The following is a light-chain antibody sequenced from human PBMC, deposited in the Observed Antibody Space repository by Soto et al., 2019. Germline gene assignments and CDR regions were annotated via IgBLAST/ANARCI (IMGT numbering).Light chain of an antibody. Sequence: DIQMTQSKTSLSVSVGHRVSITFQASQDISNYLNWYQQKLGKAPKLLIYDASNLETGVPSRFSGSGSGTDFTFTISSLQPEDIVTYYCQQYSNLITFGERRLLEVK. CDR2: DAS. CDR1: QDISNY. J-gene: IGKJ5*01. V-gene: IGKV1-33*01. CDR3: QQYSNLIT.